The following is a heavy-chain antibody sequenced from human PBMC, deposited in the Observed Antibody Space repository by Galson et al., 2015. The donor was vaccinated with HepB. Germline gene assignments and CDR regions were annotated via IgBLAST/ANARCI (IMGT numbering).Heavy chain of an antibody. J-gene: IGHJ4*02. CDR3: ARGHYYGSVDY. V-gene: IGHV3-30*03. Sequence: SLRLSCAASGFTVSGNYMSWVRQAPNKGLQWVAVISFDANNKDYSDSVKGRFTVSRDNSNNTLYLQMNSLRGDDTAVYFCARGHYYGSVDYWGQGILVTVSS. CDR2: ISFDANNK. CDR1: GFTVSGNY. D-gene: IGHD3-10*01.